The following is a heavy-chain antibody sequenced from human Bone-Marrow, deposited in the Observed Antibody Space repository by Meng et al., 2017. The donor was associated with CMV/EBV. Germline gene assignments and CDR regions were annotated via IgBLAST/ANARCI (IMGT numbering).Heavy chain of an antibody. J-gene: IGHJ4*02. CDR3: AGLLGSSSPIDY. D-gene: IGHD1-26*01. V-gene: IGHV3-7*01. CDR1: GFTFSSYW. Sequence: GESLKISCAASGFTFSSYWMSWVRQAPGKGLEWVANIKQDGSEKYYVDSVKGRFTISRDNAKNSLYLQMNSLRAEDTAVYYCAGLLGSSSPIDYWGQGTLVTVSS. CDR2: IKQDGSEK.